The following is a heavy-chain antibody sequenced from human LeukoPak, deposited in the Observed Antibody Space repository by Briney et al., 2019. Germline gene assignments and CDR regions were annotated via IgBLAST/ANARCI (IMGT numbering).Heavy chain of an antibody. Sequence: GGSLRLSCAASGFTFSSYAMHWVRQAPGKGLEWVAVISYDGSNKYYADSVKGRFTISRDNSKNTLYLQMNSLRAEDTAVYYCARVGRGFWSGYYTGVGDWFDPWGQGTLVTVSS. J-gene: IGHJ5*02. D-gene: IGHD3-3*01. V-gene: IGHV3-30-3*01. CDR3: ARVGRGFWSGYYTGVGDWFDP. CDR1: GFTFSSYA. CDR2: ISYDGSNK.